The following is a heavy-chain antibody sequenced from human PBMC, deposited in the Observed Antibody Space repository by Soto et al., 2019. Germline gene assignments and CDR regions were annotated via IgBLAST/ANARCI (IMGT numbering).Heavy chain of an antibody. CDR2: IRSGPNSYAT. Sequence: GGSLRLSCAASGFTFSGSAMHWVRQASGKGLEWVGRIRSGPNSYATEYAASVKGRFTISRDDSKNTTYLQMNSLKTEDTAVYYCTRLGPYYYDSSGYYSFDHWGQGTLVTVSS. CDR3: TRLGPYYYDSSGYYSFDH. CDR1: GFTFSGSA. V-gene: IGHV3-73*01. D-gene: IGHD3-22*01. J-gene: IGHJ4*02.